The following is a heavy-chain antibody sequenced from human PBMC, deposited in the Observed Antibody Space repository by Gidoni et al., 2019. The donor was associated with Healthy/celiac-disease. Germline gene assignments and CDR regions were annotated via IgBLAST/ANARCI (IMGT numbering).Heavy chain of an antibody. CDR2: IIPIFGTA. CDR3: ARGLLDSSGYYCPFDY. Sequence: QAQLVQSGAEVKEPGSPVKVSCKACGGTFSSYAISWVRQAPGQGLEWMGGIIPIFGTANYAQKFQGRVTITADESTSTAYMELSSLRSEDTAVYYCARGLLDSSGYYCPFDYWGQGTLVTVSS. V-gene: IGHV1-69*01. D-gene: IGHD3-22*01. J-gene: IGHJ4*02. CDR1: GGTFSSYA.